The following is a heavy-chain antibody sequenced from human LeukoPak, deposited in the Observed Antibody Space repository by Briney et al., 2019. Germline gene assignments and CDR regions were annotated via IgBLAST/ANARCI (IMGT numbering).Heavy chain of an antibody. CDR3: ARDRTSGYSYGPNYYFDY. CDR1: GFTISSNY. CDR2: IYSGGST. Sequence: GGSLRLSCAASGFTISSNYMSWVRQAPGKGLEWVSVIYSGGSTYYADSVKGRFTISRGNSKNTLYLQMNSLRAEDTAVYYCARDRTSGYSYGPNYYFDYWGQGTLVTVSS. J-gene: IGHJ4*02. V-gene: IGHV3-66*01. D-gene: IGHD5-18*01.